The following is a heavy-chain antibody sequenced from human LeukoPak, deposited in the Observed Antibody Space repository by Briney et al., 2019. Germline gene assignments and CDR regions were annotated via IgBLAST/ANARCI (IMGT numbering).Heavy chain of an antibody. J-gene: IGHJ4*02. V-gene: IGHV3-7*03. CDR1: GFTFSSYW. CDR2: IKQDGSEK. D-gene: IGHD3-22*01. Sequence: GGSLRLSCAASGFTFSSYWMSWVRQALGKGLEWVANIKQDGSEKYYVDSVKGRFTISRDNAKNSLYLQMNSLRAEDTAVYYCARDYYDSSGYRFDYWGQGTLVTVSS. CDR3: ARDYYDSSGYRFDY.